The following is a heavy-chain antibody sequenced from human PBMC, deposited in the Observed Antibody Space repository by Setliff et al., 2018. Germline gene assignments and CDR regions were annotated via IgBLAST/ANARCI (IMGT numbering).Heavy chain of an antibody. CDR1: GGSISSSSYY. CDR3: AAVFLRGYSGYDFDY. CDR2: IYYSGST. Sequence: SETLSLTCTVSGGSISSSSYYWGWIRLPPGKRLEWIGTIYYSGSTYYNPSLKSRVTISVDTSKNQFSLKLSSVTAADTAVYYCAAVFLRGYSGYDFDYWGQGTLVTVSS. D-gene: IGHD5-12*01. V-gene: IGHV4-39*07. J-gene: IGHJ4*02.